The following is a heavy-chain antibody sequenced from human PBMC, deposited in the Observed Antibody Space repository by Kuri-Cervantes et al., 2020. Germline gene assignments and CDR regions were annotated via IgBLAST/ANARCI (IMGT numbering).Heavy chain of an antibody. V-gene: IGHV3-13*01. D-gene: IGHD5-18*01. CDR2: IGTAGDT. CDR3: ARGGYSYGYDY. Sequence: GGSLRLSCAASGFTFSSYDMHWVRQATGKGLEWVSAIGTAGDTYYPGSVKGRFTISRDKSKNTLYLQMNSLRVEDTAVYYCARGGYSYGYDYWGQGTLVTVSS. J-gene: IGHJ4*02. CDR1: GFTFSSYD.